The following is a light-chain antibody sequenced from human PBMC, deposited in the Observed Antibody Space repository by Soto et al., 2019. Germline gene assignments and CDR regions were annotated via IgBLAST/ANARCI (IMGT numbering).Light chain of an antibody. CDR2: ANN. Sequence: QSVLTQPPSVSGSPGQRVSISCTGSSSNIGAGYDVHWYQHLPGTAPKLLIYANNNRPSGVPDRFSGSKSGTSASLALTGLQAEDEDDYYCQWYSSSRSHLDVFGTGTKLTVL. CDR1: SSNIGAGYD. V-gene: IGLV1-40*01. CDR3: QWYSSSRSHLDV. J-gene: IGLJ1*01.